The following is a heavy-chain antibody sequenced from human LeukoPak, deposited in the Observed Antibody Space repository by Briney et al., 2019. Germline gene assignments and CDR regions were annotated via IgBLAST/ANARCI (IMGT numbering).Heavy chain of an antibody. Sequence: GGSLRLSCAASGFTFSSYWMSWVRQAPGKGLEWVANIKQDGSEKYYVDSVKGRFTISRDNAKNSLYLQMNSLRVEDTAVYYCARSGGTLIGYYFYYMDVWGKGTTVTVSS. D-gene: IGHD4-23*01. CDR1: GFTFSSYW. CDR2: IKQDGSEK. J-gene: IGHJ6*03. V-gene: IGHV3-7*01. CDR3: ARSGGTLIGYYFYYMDV.